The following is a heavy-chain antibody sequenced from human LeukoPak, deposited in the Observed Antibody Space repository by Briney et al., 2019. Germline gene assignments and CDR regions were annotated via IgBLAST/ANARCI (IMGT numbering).Heavy chain of an antibody. D-gene: IGHD3-22*01. J-gene: IGHJ4*02. V-gene: IGHV3-21*01. CDR3: ARDGRNYYDRSGYYSALAY. Sequence: GGSLRLSCAAAGFTFSSYSMNWVRQAPGKGLEWVSSISSSSTYIYYADSVKGRFTISRDNSKNTLYLQMNSLRADDTAVYYCARDGRNYYDRSGYYSALAYWGQGTLVTVSS. CDR2: ISSSSTYI. CDR1: GFTFSSYS.